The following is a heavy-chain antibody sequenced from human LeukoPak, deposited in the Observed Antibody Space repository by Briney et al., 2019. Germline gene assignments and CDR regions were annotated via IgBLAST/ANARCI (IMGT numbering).Heavy chain of an antibody. V-gene: IGHV3-23*01. CDR1: GLTFSSYA. J-gene: IGHJ4*02. D-gene: IGHD3-22*01. CDR2: ISGSGGST. Sequence: PGGSLRLSCAASGLTFSSYAMSWVRQAPGKGLEWVSAISGSGGSTYYADSVKGRFTISRDNSKNTLYLQMNSLRAEDTAVYYCAKRHYYDSRVFDYWGQGTLVTVSS. CDR3: AKRHYYDSRVFDY.